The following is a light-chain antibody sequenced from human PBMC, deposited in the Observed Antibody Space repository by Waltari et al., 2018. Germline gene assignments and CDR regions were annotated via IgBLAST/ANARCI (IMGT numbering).Light chain of an antibody. J-gene: IGLJ3*02. Sequence: QSVLTQPPSASGLPGQRVTISCSGLSSNIGSNYVYWYQQLPGTAPKLPIYRNNQRPSGVPDRFSGSKSGTSASLAISGLRSEDEADYYCATWDDSLSGWVFGGGTKLTVL. CDR3: ATWDDSLSGWV. CDR1: SSNIGSNY. CDR2: RNN. V-gene: IGLV1-47*01.